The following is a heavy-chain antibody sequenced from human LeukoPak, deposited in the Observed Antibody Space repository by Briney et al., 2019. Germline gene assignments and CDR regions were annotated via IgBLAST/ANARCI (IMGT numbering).Heavy chain of an antibody. J-gene: IGHJ4*02. V-gene: IGHV3-30*04. CDR3: ARGYSNSWYFFDY. CDR1: GFTVSSYA. Sequence: GSLRLSCAASGFTVSSYAVHWVRQAPGKGLEWVALMSYDGSNKYYADSVKGRLTISRDNSKNTLYLQMNSLRAEDTAVYCCARGYSNSWYFFDYWGQGTLVTVSS. CDR2: MSYDGSNK. D-gene: IGHD6-13*01.